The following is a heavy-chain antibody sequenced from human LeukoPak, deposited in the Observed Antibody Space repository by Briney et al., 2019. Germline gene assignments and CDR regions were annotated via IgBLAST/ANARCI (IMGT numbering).Heavy chain of an antibody. Sequence: SETLSLTCTVSGGSISSYYWSWIRQPPGKGLEWIGYIYYSGSTNYNPSLKSRVTISVDTSKNQFSLNLTSVTAADTAVYYCARGVGFAMVWSYYYMDVWGKGTTVTVSS. D-gene: IGHD5-18*01. CDR2: IYYSGST. V-gene: IGHV4-59*12. CDR3: ARGVGFAMVWSYYYMDV. CDR1: GGSISSYY. J-gene: IGHJ6*03.